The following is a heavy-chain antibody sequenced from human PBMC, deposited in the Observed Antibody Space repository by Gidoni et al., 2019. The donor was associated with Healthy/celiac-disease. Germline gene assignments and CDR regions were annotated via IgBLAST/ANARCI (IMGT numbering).Heavy chain of an antibody. CDR3: AKDIRGSNHD. J-gene: IGHJ4*02. D-gene: IGHD5-12*01. CDR2: ISGSGGRT. Sequence: EVQLLESGGGLVQPGGSLSLPCAPPGFTFSSYAMSWVRQAQGKGLEWVSAISGSGGRTYYADSVKGRFTISRDNSKNTLYLQMNSLRAEDTAVYYCAKDIRGSNHDWGQGTLVTVSS. V-gene: IGHV3-23*01. CDR1: GFTFSSYA.